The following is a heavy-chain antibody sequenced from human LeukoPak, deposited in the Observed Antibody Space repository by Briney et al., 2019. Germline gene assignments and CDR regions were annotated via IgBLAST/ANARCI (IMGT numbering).Heavy chain of an antibody. Sequence: GESLKISCKGSGYTFTTKWIAWVRQMSGKGLEWMGIIYPGDSDTRYSPSFQGQVTISVDKSINTAYLQWSSLRVSDTAIYYCARDGAYSAYDFPYWGQGTLVTVS. V-gene: IGHV5-51*01. J-gene: IGHJ4*02. CDR2: IYPGDSDT. CDR3: ARDGAYSAYDFPY. D-gene: IGHD5-12*01. CDR1: GYTFTTKW.